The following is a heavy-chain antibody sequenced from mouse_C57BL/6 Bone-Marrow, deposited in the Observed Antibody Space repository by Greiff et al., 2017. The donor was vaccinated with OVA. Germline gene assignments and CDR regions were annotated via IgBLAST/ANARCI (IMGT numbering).Heavy chain of an antibody. J-gene: IGHJ2*01. CDR1: GFNIKDYY. V-gene: IGHV14-2*01. CDR3: ARAFIYYGNWDFDV. Sequence: VQLQQSGAELVKPGASVKLSCTASGFNIKDYYMHWVKQRPEQGLEWIGRIDPEDGGTKYAPKFQGKATLTVDTASNTAYLQLSSLTSEDAAVEYCARAFIYYGNWDFDVWGKGTTLTVSS. CDR2: IDPEDGGT. D-gene: IGHD2-1*01.